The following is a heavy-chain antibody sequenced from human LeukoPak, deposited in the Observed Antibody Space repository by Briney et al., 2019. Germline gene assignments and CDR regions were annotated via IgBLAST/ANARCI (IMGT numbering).Heavy chain of an antibody. CDR2: IYYSGST. CDR1: GGSISSGGYY. D-gene: IGHD4-17*01. V-gene: IGHV4-31*03. CDR3: ASAGSIYGDYDHFDY. Sequence: SETLSLTCTVSGGSISSGGYYWSWIRQHPGKGLEWIGYIYYSGSTYYNPSLKGRVTISVDTSKNQFSLKLSSVTAADTAVYYCASAGSIYGDYDHFDYWAQGTLVTVSS. J-gene: IGHJ4*02.